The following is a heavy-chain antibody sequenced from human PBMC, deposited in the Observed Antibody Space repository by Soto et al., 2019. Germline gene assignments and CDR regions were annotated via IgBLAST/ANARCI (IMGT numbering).Heavy chain of an antibody. CDR1: GFTVSTDW. CDR2: IKSGGNT. J-gene: IGHJ6*02. CDR3: VRENYYYGMDV. Sequence: GGSLRLSCAASGFTVSTDWMYWVRQAPGKGLEWVSVIKSGGNTNYADSVEGRFSISRDNSKNTVYLQMNSLRGEDTAVYYCVRENYYYGMDVWGQGTRVTVSS. V-gene: IGHV3-66*01.